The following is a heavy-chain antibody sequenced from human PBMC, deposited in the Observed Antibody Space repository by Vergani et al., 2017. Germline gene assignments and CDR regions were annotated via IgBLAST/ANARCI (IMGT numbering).Heavy chain of an antibody. CDR2: IYSGGST. J-gene: IGHJ4*02. CDR1: GFTVSSNY. Sequence: EVQLVESGGGLVQPGGSLRLSCAASGFTVSSNYMSWVRQAPGKGLEWVSVIYSGGSTYYADSVKGRFTISRDNSKNTLYLQMNSLRAEDTAVYYCARGGLYYGTHRPFDYWGQGTLVTVSS. D-gene: IGHD3-22*01. V-gene: IGHV3-66*01. CDR3: ARGGLYYGTHRPFDY.